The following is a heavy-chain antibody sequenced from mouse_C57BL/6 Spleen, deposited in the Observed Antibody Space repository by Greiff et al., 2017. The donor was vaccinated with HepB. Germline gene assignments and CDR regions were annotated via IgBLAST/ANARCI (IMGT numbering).Heavy chain of an antibody. CDR1: GYTFTSYW. Sequence: QVQLQQPGAELVKPGASVKLSCKASGYTFTSYWMHWVKQRPGQGLEWIGMIHPNSGSTNYNEKFKSKATLTVDKSSSPAYMQLSSLTSEDSAVYYCSRSLTGHFDYWGQGTTLTVSS. CDR2: IHPNSGST. V-gene: IGHV1-64*01. J-gene: IGHJ2*01. D-gene: IGHD4-1*01. CDR3: SRSLTGHFDY.